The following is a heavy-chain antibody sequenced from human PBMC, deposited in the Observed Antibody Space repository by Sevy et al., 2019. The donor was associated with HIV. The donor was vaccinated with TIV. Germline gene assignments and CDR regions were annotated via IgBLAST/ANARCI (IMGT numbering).Heavy chain of an antibody. Sequence: GGSLRLSCAASGFTFSKFWMGWARSAPGKGLEWGANIKQDAGQKDYVDSVKGRFTISRDNAKNSLYLQMNSLRAEDTAVYFCARDDGNYYFHYWGQGTLVTVSS. D-gene: IGHD1-7*01. CDR3: ARDDGNYYFHY. CDR2: IKQDAGQK. V-gene: IGHV3-7*01. J-gene: IGHJ4*02. CDR1: GFTFSKFW.